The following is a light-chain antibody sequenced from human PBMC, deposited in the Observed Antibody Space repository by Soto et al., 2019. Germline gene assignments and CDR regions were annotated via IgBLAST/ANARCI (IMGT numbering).Light chain of an antibody. Sequence: DFQMTQSPSTLSSSVGDRVTITCRASQNINNWVAWYQQKPGKAPKFLVYDASTLQRGVPSRFSGSGFGTEFSLTISSLQPDDFVSYYCQHTRTFGQGTKVEIK. CDR2: DAS. CDR3: QHTRT. J-gene: IGKJ1*01. V-gene: IGKV1-5*01. CDR1: QNINNW.